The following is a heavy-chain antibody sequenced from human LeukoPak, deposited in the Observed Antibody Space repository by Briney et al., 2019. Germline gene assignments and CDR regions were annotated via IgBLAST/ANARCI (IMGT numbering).Heavy chain of an antibody. J-gene: IGHJ4*02. V-gene: IGHV1-46*01. CDR1: GYTFTAYY. CDR2: IRPGDTRT. CDR3: VREKSGGTYDY. Sequence: ASVTVSCTASGYTFTAYYIQWVRQAPGQGLEWMGTIRPGDTRTTYAQKFQGRVTMSWEMSTTTGYMELSSLRSEDTAVYYCVREKSGGTYDYWGQGTLVTVSS. D-gene: IGHD3-16*01.